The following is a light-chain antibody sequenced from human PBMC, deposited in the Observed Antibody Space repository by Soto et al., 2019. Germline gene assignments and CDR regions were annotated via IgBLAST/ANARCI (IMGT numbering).Light chain of an antibody. Sequence: EIVLTQSPATLSLSPGERASLSCRASQSLGTHLAWSQQRPGQSPRLLIYDAYKRATGIPARFSGGGSGADFTLTISSLEPEDFAVYYCQQRRNWPMFTFGQGTKLEIK. J-gene: IGKJ2*01. CDR2: DAY. CDR3: QQRRNWPMFT. V-gene: IGKV3-11*01. CDR1: QSLGTH.